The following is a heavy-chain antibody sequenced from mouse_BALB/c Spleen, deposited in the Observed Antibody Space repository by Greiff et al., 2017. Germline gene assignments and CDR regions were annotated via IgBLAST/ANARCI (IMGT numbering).Heavy chain of an antibody. CDR3: ARTYGSSPYWYFDD. CDR2: IYPGDGDT. Sequence: QVQLQQSGAELARPGASVKLSCKASGYTFTSYWMQWVKQRPGQGLEWIGAIYPGDGDTRYTQKFKGKATLTADKSSSTAYMQLSSLASEDSAVYYCARTYGSSPYWYFDDWGAGTTVTVSS. D-gene: IGHD1-1*01. J-gene: IGHJ1*01. CDR1: GYTFTSYW. V-gene: IGHV1-87*01.